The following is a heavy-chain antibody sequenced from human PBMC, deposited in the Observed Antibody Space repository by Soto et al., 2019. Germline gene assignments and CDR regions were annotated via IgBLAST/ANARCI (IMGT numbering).Heavy chain of an antibody. CDR3: ARDHSYSNYEGYNWFDT. V-gene: IGHV1-18*01. J-gene: IGHJ5*02. Sequence: GGSVKVSCKASGYTFTSYGISWVRQAPGQGLEWMGWISAYNGNTNYAQKLQGRVTMTTDTSTSTAYMELRSLRSDDTAVYYCARDHSYSNYEGYNWFDTWGQGTLVTVSS. CDR1: GYTFTSYG. D-gene: IGHD4-4*01. CDR2: ISAYNGNT.